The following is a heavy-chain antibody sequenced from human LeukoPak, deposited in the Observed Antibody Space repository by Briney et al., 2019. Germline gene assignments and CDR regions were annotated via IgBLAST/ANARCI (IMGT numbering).Heavy chain of an antibody. J-gene: IGHJ3*02. Sequence: SETLSLTCAVYGGSFSGYYWSWIRQPPGKGLEWIGEINHSGSTNYNPSLKSRVSISVDTSKNQFSLKLSSVTAADTAVYYCAREGQQLVRAFDIWGQGTMVTVSS. CDR3: AREGQQLVRAFDI. CDR1: GGSFSGYY. V-gene: IGHV4-34*01. D-gene: IGHD6-13*01. CDR2: INHSGST.